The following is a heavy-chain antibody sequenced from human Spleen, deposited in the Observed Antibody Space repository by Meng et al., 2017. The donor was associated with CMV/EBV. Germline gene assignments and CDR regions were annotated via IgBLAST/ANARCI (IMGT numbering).Heavy chain of an antibody. D-gene: IGHD6-19*01. CDR1: GFIFSSYA. J-gene: IGHJ4*02. CDR3: ARERGGGLWLDY. V-gene: IGHV3-30*04. CDR2: ISSDGSFK. Sequence: SCVASGFIFSSYAMHWVRQAPGQGLEGVADISSDGSFKYYADSVKGRLTISRDNYKNTVYLQMDRLRTDDTAIYYCARERGGGLWLDYWGQGTLVTVSS.